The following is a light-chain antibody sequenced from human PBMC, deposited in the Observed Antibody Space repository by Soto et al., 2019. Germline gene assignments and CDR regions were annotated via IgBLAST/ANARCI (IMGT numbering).Light chain of an antibody. Sequence: DIQMTQSPSSLSASVGDRVTITCRASQGIGNYLAWYQQKPGRVPQLLIYGASTLQSGVPSRFSGSGSGTDFTLTISSPKPEDVATYYCQNYNSVPFTFGPGTKVDI. J-gene: IGKJ3*01. CDR1: QGIGNY. CDR2: GAS. CDR3: QNYNSVPFT. V-gene: IGKV1-27*01.